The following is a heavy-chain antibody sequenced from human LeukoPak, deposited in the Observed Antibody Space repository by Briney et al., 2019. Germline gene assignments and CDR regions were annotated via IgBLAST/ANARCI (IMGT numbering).Heavy chain of an antibody. D-gene: IGHD3-3*01. Sequence: ASVKVSCKASGYTFTSYGISWVRQAPGQGLEWMGWISAYNGNTNYAQKFQGRVTMTEDTSTDTAYMELSSLRSEDTAVYYCATDPDYDFWSGYYLGYWGQGTLVTVSP. V-gene: IGHV1-18*01. CDR3: ATDPDYDFWSGYYLGY. CDR1: GYTFTSYG. CDR2: ISAYNGNT. J-gene: IGHJ4*02.